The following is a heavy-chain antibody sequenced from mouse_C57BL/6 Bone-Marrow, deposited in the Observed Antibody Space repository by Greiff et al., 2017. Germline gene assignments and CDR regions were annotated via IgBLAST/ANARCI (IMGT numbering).Heavy chain of an antibody. V-gene: IGHV1-18*01. Sequence: VQLQQSGPELVKPGASVKIPCKASGYTFTDYNMDWVKQSHGKSLEWIGDINPNNGGTIYNQKFKGKATLTVDKSSSTAYMELRSLTSEDTAVYYCASDGYHYYAMDYWGQGTSVTVSS. CDR1: GYTFTDYN. CDR2: INPNNGGT. D-gene: IGHD2-3*01. CDR3: ASDGYHYYAMDY. J-gene: IGHJ4*01.